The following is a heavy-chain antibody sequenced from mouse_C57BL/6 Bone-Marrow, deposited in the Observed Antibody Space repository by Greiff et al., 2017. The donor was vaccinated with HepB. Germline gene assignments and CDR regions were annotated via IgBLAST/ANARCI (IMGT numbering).Heavy chain of an antibody. CDR2: IYPRSGNT. CDR3: ARRGYGSSYFDY. D-gene: IGHD1-1*01. V-gene: IGHV1-81*01. Sequence: QVQLQQSGAELARPGASVKLSCKASGYTFTSYGISWVKQRTGQGLEWIGEIYPRSGNTYYNEKFKGKATLTADKSSSTAYMELRSLTSEDSAVYVCARRGYGSSYFDYWGQGTTLTVSS. J-gene: IGHJ2*01. CDR1: GYTFTSYG.